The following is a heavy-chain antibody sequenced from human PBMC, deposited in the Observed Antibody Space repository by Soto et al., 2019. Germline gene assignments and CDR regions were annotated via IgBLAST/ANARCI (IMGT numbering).Heavy chain of an antibody. D-gene: IGHD3-22*01. V-gene: IGHV3-30*18. J-gene: IGHJ4*02. CDR1: GFTFSSYG. CDR3: AKDNSHHYDHFDY. Sequence: GGSLRLSCAASGFTFSSYGMHWVRQAPGKGLEWVAVISYDGSNKYYADSVKGRFTISRDNSKNTLYLQMNSLRAEDTAVYYCAKDNSHHYDHFDYWGQGTLVTVSS. CDR2: ISYDGSNK.